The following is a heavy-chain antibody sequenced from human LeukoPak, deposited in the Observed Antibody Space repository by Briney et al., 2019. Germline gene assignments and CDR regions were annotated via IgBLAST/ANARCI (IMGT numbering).Heavy chain of an antibody. CDR3: AIYRYGATDAFDI. Sequence: ASVKVSCKASGYTFTSYDINWVRQATGKGLEWMGWMNPNSGNTGYTQNFQGRVTMTRDTSISTAYMELSSLRSEDTAVYYCAIYRYGATDAFDIWGQGTIVTVSS. J-gene: IGHJ3*02. V-gene: IGHV1-8*01. CDR1: GYTFTSYD. CDR2: MNPNSGNT. D-gene: IGHD5-18*01.